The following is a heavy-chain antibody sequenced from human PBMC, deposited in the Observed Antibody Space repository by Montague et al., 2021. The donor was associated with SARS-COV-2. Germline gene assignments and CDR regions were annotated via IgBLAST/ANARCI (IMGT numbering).Heavy chain of an antibody. Sequence: SLRLSCAASGFTFGDYAMHWVRQTPGKGLEWVSGISWNSGSRGYADSVKGRFTIYRDNAKNSLYLQMNSLRTEDTAFYYCAKDCYFGAFDIWGQGTMVTVSS. J-gene: IGHJ3*02. CDR3: AKDCYFGAFDI. V-gene: IGHV3-9*01. CDR2: ISWNSGSR. D-gene: IGHD3-10*01. CDR1: GFTFGDYA.